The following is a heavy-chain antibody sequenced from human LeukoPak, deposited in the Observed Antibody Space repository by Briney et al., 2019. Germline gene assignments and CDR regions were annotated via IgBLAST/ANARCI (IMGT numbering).Heavy chain of an antibody. V-gene: IGHV1-18*01. CDR3: ARGNYDFWSGHRYYYYMDV. CDR1: GYTFTSYG. D-gene: IGHD3-3*01. CDR2: ISAYNGNT. Sequence: ASVKVSCKASGYTFTSYGISWVRQAPGQGLEWMGWISAYNGNTNYAQKLRGRVTMTTDTSTSTAYMELRSLRSDDTAVYYCARGNYDFWSGHRYYYYMDVWGKGTTVTVSS. J-gene: IGHJ6*03.